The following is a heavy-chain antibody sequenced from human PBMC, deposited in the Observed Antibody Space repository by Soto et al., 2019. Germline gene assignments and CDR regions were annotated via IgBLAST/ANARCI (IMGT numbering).Heavy chain of an antibody. Sequence: QVQLVQSGAEVKKPGSSVKVSCKASGGTFSSYAISWVRQPPGPGLEWMGGIIPIFGTANYAQKFQGRVTINADESTNTASMELSSLRSEDTAVYYFPREFADYDLLTGYYPGWFDPWGQRTLVTVSS. V-gene: IGHV1-69*01. CDR3: PREFADYDLLTGYYPGWFDP. CDR2: IIPIFGTA. D-gene: IGHD3-9*01. CDR1: GGTFSSYA. J-gene: IGHJ5*02.